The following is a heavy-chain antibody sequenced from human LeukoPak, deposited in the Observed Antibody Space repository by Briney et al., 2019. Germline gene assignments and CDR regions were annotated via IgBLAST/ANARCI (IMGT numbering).Heavy chain of an antibody. CDR2: INPNSGGT. D-gene: IGHD3-10*01. CDR3: AREEIDYCGSGNHVDY. V-gene: IGHV1-2*02. CDR1: GYTFTGYY. Sequence: GASVKVSCKASGYTFTGYYMDWVRQAPGQGLEWMGWINPNSGGTNYAQKFQGRVTMTRDTSISTACMELSRLRSDDTAVYYCAREEIDYCGSGNHVDYWGQGTLVTVSS. J-gene: IGHJ4*02.